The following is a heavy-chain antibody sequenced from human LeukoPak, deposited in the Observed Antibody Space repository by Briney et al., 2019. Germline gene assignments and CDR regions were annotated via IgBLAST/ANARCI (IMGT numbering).Heavy chain of an antibody. D-gene: IGHD3-10*01. CDR1: GFTFSNFV. CDR2: ISYDGNKK. J-gene: IGHJ3*02. V-gene: IGHV3-30-3*01. CDR3: ARGAQKILSFGEYPSDAFDI. Sequence: GRSLRLSCTASGFTFSNFVMHWVRQPPGKGLQWVTEISYDGNKKTYVDSVKGRFTISRDNSKNTLYLQMNSLRDEDTAVYYCARGAQKILSFGEYPSDAFDIWGQGTMVSVS.